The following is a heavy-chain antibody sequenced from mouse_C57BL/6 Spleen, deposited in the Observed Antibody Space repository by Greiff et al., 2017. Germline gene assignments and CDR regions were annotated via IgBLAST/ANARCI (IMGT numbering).Heavy chain of an antibody. V-gene: IGHV5-17*01. J-gene: IGHJ2*01. Sequence: VQLKESGGGLVKPGGSLKLSCAASGFTFSDYGMHWVRQAPEQGLEWVAYISSGSSTIYYADTVKGRFTISRDNAKNTLFLQMTSLRSEDTAMYYCARRSNPDYWGQGTTLTVSS. CDR2: ISSGSSTI. D-gene: IGHD2-5*01. CDR1: GFTFSDYG. CDR3: ARRSNPDY.